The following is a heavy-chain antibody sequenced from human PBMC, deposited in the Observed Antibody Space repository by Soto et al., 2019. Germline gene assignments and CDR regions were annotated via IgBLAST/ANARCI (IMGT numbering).Heavy chain of an antibody. V-gene: IGHV4-39*01. J-gene: IGHJ5*02. Sequence: PSETLSLTCTVSGGSISSSSYYWGWIRQPPGKGLEWIGSIYYSGSTYYNPSLKSRVTIPVDTSKNQFSLRPSSVTAADTAVYYCARHVAGAGTWWYRVKEFDPWGQGTLVTVSS. D-gene: IGHD2-15*01. CDR1: GGSISSSSYY. CDR3: ARHVAGAGTWWYRVKEFDP. CDR2: IYYSGST.